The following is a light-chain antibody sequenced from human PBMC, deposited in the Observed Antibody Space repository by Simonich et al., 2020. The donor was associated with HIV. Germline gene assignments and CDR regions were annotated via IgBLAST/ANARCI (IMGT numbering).Light chain of an antibody. Sequence: DIVMTQSPDSLAVSLGERATINCKSSQSVLYSSNNKNYLAWYQQKPGQPPKLLIYWASTRESGVPDRFSGSGSGTDFTLTISSLQAEDFAVYHCQQYNNWPLTFGGGTKVEIK. CDR1: QSVLYSSNNKNY. V-gene: IGKV4-1*01. CDR3: QQYNNWPLT. J-gene: IGKJ4*01. CDR2: WAS.